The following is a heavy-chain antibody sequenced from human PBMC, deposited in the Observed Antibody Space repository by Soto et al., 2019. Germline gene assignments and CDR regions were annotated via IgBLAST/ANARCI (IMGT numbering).Heavy chain of an antibody. J-gene: IGHJ6*02. CDR2: IIPGGGGT. CDR1: GYSFTGYC. Sequence: ASVKVSCKASGYSFTGYCIHWVRQAPGQGPEWMGMIIPGGGGTRYAQEFQDRVTMTRDTSTSTVYMELSSLRSDDTAVYYCARSLIVVVPGIPRPGMDVWGQGTTVTVSS. CDR3: ARSLIVVVPGIPRPGMDV. V-gene: IGHV1-46*01. D-gene: IGHD2-2*01.